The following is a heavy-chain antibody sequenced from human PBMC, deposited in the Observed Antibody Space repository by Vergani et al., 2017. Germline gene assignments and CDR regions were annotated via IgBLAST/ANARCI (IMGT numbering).Heavy chain of an antibody. CDR1: GGSISSSSYY. D-gene: IGHD2-21*02. V-gene: IGHV4-39*07. CDR3: ARLAYCGGDCYRYYYYGMDV. CDR2: IYYSGST. Sequence: QLQLQESGPGLVKPSETLSLTCTVSGGSISSSSYYWGWIRQPPGKGLEWIGSIYYSGSTYYNPSLTSRVTISVDTSKNQFSLKLSSVTAADTAVYYCARLAYCGGDCYRYYYYGMDVWGQGTTVTVSS. J-gene: IGHJ6*02.